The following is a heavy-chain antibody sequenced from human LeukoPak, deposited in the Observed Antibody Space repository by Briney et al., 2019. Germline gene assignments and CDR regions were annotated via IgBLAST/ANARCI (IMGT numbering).Heavy chain of an antibody. V-gene: IGHV3-30-3*01. CDR3: ARAARTVVTPGYFFDY. CDR1: GFTFSSYA. D-gene: IGHD4-23*01. CDR2: ISYDGSNK. J-gene: IGHJ4*02. Sequence: GGSLRLSCAASGFTFSSYAMSWVRQAPGKGLEWVAVISYDGSNKYLADSVKGRFTISRDNSKNTLYMQMNTLRAEDTAVYYCARAARTVVTPGYFFDYWGQGTLVTVSS.